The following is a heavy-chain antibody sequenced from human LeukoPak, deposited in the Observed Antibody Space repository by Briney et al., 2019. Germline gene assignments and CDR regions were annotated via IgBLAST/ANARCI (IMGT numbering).Heavy chain of an antibody. CDR2: ISGSGGST. CDR1: GFTFSSYA. D-gene: IGHD5-18*01. CDR3: ARDSHEYSYGVRPRGYFDY. J-gene: IGHJ4*02. Sequence: PGGSLRLSCAASGFTFSSYAMSWVRQAPGKGLEWVSAISGSGGSTYYADSVKGRFTISRDNSENTLYLQMNSLRAEDTAVYYCARDSHEYSYGVRPRGYFDYWGQGTLVTVSS. V-gene: IGHV3-23*01.